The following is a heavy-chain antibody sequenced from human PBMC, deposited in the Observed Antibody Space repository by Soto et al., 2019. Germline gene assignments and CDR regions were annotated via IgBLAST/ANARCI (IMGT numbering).Heavy chain of an antibody. CDR2: VFYTWFT. V-gene: IGHV4-39*01. Sequence: PSETLSLTCAFSCGSISGGYYYCVFLLQSPGKGPEWIWSVFYTWFTSYNPSLESRVSVSVDTSKNQFSLKVSGVSAADTAVYYCATSQKGYNWNYFDHWGQGALVTVSS. D-gene: IGHD1-20*01. CDR1: CGSISGGYYY. J-gene: IGHJ4*02. CDR3: ATSQKGYNWNYFDH.